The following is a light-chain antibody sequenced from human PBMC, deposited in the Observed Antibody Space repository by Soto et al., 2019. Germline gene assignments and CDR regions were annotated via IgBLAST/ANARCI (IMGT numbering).Light chain of an antibody. J-gene: IGKJ4*01. V-gene: IGKV3-20*01. Sequence: EIVLTQSPGTLSLSPGERATLSCRASQSVSSSYLAWYQHKRGQAHRLLIYGASSRATGIPDRFSSSGSGTDFTLTISRLEPEDFAVYYCQQYGSSTLTFGGGTKVEIK. CDR2: GAS. CDR3: QQYGSSTLT. CDR1: QSVSSSY.